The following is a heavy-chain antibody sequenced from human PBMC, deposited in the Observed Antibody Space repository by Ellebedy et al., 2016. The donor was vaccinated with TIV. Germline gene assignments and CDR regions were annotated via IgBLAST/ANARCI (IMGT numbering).Heavy chain of an antibody. CDR2: IIPIFGTA. V-gene: IGHV1-69*06. CDR3: ARASLEAYHSDSSGLRY. Sequence: SVKVSXXASGGTFNSYTISWVRQAPGQGLEWMGGIIPIFGTANYAQKFQGRVTITADKSTSIAYMELSSLRSEDTAVYYCARASLEAYHSDSSGLRYWGQGTLVTVSP. J-gene: IGHJ4*02. CDR1: GGTFNSYT. D-gene: IGHD3-22*01.